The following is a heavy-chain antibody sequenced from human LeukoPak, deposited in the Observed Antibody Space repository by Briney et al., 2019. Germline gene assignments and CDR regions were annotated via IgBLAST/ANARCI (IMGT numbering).Heavy chain of an antibody. Sequence: SETLSLTCAVYGGSFSGYYWSWIRQPPGKGLEWIGEINHSGSTNYNPSLKSRVTISVDTSKNQFSLKLSSVTAADTAVYYCASKFPPWQRSRLRCWFAPWGQGTLVTVSS. CDR2: INHSGST. V-gene: IGHV4-34*01. CDR1: GGSFSGYY. CDR3: ASKFPPWQRSRLRCWFAP. D-gene: IGHD4-17*01. J-gene: IGHJ5*02.